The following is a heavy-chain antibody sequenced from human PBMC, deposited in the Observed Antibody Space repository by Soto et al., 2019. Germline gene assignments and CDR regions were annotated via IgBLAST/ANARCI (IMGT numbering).Heavy chain of an antibody. J-gene: IGHJ3*02. CDR3: ARAGGYGDYAKNAFDI. CDR2: IYHSGST. Sequence: PSETLSLTCAVSGGSISSSNWWSWVRQPPGKGLEWIGEIYHSGSTNYNPSLKSRVTISVDKSKNQFSLKLSSVTAADTAVYYCARAGGYGDYAKNAFDIWGQGTMVTVSS. V-gene: IGHV4-4*02. D-gene: IGHD4-17*01. CDR1: GGSISSSNW.